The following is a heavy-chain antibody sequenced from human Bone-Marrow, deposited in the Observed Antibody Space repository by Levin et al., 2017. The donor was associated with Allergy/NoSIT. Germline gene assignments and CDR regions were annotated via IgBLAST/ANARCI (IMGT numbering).Heavy chain of an antibody. D-gene: IGHD2-15*01. J-gene: IGHJ6*02. Sequence: ASVKVSCKASGYTFTSYYMHWVRQAPGQGLEWMGIINPSGGSTSYAQKFQGRVTMTRDTSTSTVYMELSSLRSEDTAVYYCARGGLIVVVVAATLRFSEYYYGMDVWGQGTTVTVSS. V-gene: IGHV1-46*01. CDR3: ARGGLIVVVVAATLRFSEYYYGMDV. CDR1: GYTFTSYY. CDR2: INPSGGST.